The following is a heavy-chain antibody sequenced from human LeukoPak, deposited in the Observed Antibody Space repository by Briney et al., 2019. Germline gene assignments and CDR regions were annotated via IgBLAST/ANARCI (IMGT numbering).Heavy chain of an antibody. Sequence: GASVKVSCKAPGYIFTTYFMHWLRQAPGQGPEWMGIINPRGGSTDYAQKFQGRVTMTSDTSTSTVYMELKSLRSEDTAVYFCARVGTTGATADNWGQGTLVTVSS. D-gene: IGHD1/OR15-1a*01. V-gene: IGHV1-46*01. J-gene: IGHJ4*02. CDR1: GYIFTTYF. CDR3: ARVGTTGATADN. CDR2: INPRGGST.